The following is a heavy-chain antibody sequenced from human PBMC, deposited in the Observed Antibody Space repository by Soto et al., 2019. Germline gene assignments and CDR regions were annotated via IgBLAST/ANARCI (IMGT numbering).Heavy chain of an antibody. D-gene: IGHD1-26*01. J-gene: IGHJ4*02. V-gene: IGHV4-4*02. CDR2: IFHSGST. Sequence: QVQLQESGPGLVKPSGTLSLTCAVFGGSISNSNWWTWVRQPPGKGLDWIGEIFHSGSTNYNSSLMGRVTISVDKANNQFSLTLSSVTAADTALYYCAHRPIVRAAIWGQGTLVPVSS. CDR1: GGSISNSNW. CDR3: AHRPIVRAAI.